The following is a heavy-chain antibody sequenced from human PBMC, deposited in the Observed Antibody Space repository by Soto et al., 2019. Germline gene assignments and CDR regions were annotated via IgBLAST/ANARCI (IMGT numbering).Heavy chain of an antibody. Sequence: ASVKVSCKASGYTFTSYDINWVRQATGQGLEWMGWMNPNSGNTGYAQKFQGRVTMTRNTSISTAYMDLSSLRSEDTAVYYCARGGVFFFAAPTNPFDYWGQGTLVTVPQ. CDR3: ARGGVFFFAAPTNPFDY. D-gene: IGHD3-10*01. V-gene: IGHV1-8*01. CDR1: GYTFTSYD. CDR2: MNPNSGNT. J-gene: IGHJ4*02.